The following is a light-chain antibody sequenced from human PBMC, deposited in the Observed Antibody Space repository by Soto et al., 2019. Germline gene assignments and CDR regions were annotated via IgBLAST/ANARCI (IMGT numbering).Light chain of an antibody. CDR2: KDS. J-gene: IGLJ2*01. V-gene: IGLV3-27*01. Sequence: SYELTQPSSVSVSPGQTARITCSGAVLAKKYARWFQQKPGQAPVLVIYKDSERPSGIPERFSGSRSGTTVTLTISGAQVEDEADYYCYAAADNNPVVFGGGTKLTVL. CDR3: YAAADNNPVV. CDR1: VLAKKY.